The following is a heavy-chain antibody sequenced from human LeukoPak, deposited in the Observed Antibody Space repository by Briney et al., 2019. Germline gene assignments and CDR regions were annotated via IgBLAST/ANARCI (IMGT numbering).Heavy chain of an antibody. D-gene: IGHD1-20*01. Sequence: PSETLSLTCTVSGGSISTYYWSWIRQPPGKGLEWIGFNYYTGSTNYNPSLKSRVTISVDTSKNQFSLKLSSVTAADTAVYYCARQSGYNWNLLDYWGQGTLVTVSS. V-gene: IGHV4-59*12. CDR2: NYYTGST. CDR3: ARQSGYNWNLLDY. CDR1: GGSISTYY. J-gene: IGHJ4*02.